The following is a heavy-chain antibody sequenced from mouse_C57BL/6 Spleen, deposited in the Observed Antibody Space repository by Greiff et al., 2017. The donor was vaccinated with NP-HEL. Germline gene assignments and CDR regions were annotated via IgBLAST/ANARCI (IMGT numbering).Heavy chain of an antibody. Sequence: QVQLQQSGAELARPGASVKLSCKASGYTFTSYGISWVKQRTGQGLEWIGEIYPRSGNTYYNEKFKGKATQTADKSSSTAYMELRSLTSEDSAVYFCARTRDYGGDWYFDVWGTGTTVTVSS. V-gene: IGHV1-81*01. D-gene: IGHD2-4*01. CDR3: ARTRDYGGDWYFDV. J-gene: IGHJ1*03. CDR2: IYPRSGNT. CDR1: GYTFTSYG.